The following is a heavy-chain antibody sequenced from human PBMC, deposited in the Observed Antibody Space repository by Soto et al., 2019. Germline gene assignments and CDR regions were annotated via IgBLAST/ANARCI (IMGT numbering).Heavy chain of an antibody. CDR2: IYYSGST. J-gene: IGHJ6*02. CDR3: ARDVVVPAAMASYGMDV. D-gene: IGHD2-2*01. V-gene: IGHV4-30-4*01. Sequence: QVQLQESGPGLVKPSQTLSLTCTVSGGSISSGDYYWSWIRQPPGKGREWIGYIYYSGSTYYNPSLKSRVTISVDTSKNQFSLKLSSVTAADTAVYYCARDVVVPAAMASYGMDVWGQGTTVTVSS. CDR1: GGSISSGDYY.